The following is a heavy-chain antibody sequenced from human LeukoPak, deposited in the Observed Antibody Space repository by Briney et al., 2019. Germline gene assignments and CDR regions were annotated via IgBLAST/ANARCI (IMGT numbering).Heavy chain of an antibody. J-gene: IGHJ4*02. CDR1: GFTFSNFA. Sequence: PGGSLRPSCAASGFTFSNFAMIWVRQAPGKGLEWVSAISGSGDKTHYADSVKGRFTISRDNSKSVLYMQLNNLRLEDTAVYYCGEGHRGRGTLVTVSS. V-gene: IGHV3-23*01. CDR3: GEGH. CDR2: ISGSGDKT.